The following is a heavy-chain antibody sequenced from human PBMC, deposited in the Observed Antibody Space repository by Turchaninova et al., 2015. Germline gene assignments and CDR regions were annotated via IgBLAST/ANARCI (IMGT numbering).Heavy chain of an antibody. CDR2: IDWAHDT. Sequence: QVTLSESGPALVKPTQTLTLTCPFSGFSPSTRGMCVSWIRQPPGKALECLALIDWAHDTYYNTSLRTRLTISKDTSKKLVVLTMTNMDPVDTATYYCARGPSSTSLFAFDVWGQGTTVTVSS. J-gene: IGHJ6*02. D-gene: IGHD2-2*01. CDR3: ARGPSSTSLFAFDV. CDR1: GFSPSTRGMC. V-gene: IGHV2-70*01.